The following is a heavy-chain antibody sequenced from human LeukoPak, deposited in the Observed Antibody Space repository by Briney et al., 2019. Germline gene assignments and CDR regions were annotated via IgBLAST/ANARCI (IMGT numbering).Heavy chain of an antibody. Sequence: PGGSLRLSCAASGFTFSGYWIHWVRQAPGKGLVWVSRINSDGSSTYYADSVKGRFTISRDNSKNTLYLQMNSLRAEDTAVYYCAKDKLAARRYLSPDYWGQGTLVTVSS. CDR1: GFTFSGYW. D-gene: IGHD6-6*01. CDR2: INSDGSST. V-gene: IGHV3-74*01. J-gene: IGHJ4*02. CDR3: AKDKLAARRYLSPDY.